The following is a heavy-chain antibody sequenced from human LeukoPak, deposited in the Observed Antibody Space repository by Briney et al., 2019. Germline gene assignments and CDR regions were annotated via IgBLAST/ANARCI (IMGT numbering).Heavy chain of an antibody. D-gene: IGHD1-26*01. Sequence: AETLSLTCTVSGDSISSSNCYWGWIRQPPGKGLEWIGSIYFSGGTYYNASLKSRVTMSVDTSKNQFSLKLSSVTAADTAVYYCARVELGETGSYSFDYWGQGTLVTVSS. CDR1: GDSISSSNCY. V-gene: IGHV4-39*07. J-gene: IGHJ4*01. CDR2: IYFSGGT. CDR3: ARVELGETGSYSFDY.